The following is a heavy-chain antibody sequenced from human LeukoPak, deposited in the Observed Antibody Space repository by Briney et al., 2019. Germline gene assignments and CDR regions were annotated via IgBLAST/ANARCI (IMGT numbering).Heavy chain of an antibody. D-gene: IGHD6-13*01. CDR2: IIPILGIA. V-gene: IGHV1-69*04. CDR3: ASRKGSSWTHFDY. Sequence: EASVTVSCKASGGTFSSYAISWVRQAPGQGLEWMGRIIPILGIANYAQKFQGRVTITADKSTSTAYMELSSLRSEDTAVYYCASRKGSSWTHFDYWGQGTLVTVSS. CDR1: GGTFSSYA. J-gene: IGHJ4*02.